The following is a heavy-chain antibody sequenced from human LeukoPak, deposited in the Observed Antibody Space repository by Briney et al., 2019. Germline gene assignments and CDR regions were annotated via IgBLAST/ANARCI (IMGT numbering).Heavy chain of an antibody. CDR1: GGSISSYY. CDR2: IYYSGST. J-gene: IGHJ4*02. V-gene: IGHV4-59*01. CDR3: ARVTGYMIEDYFDY. D-gene: IGHD3-9*01. Sequence: SETLSLTCTVSGGSISSYYWSWIRQPPGKGLEWIGYIYYSGSTSYNPSLKSRVTISVDTSKNQFSLKLRSVTAADTAVYYCARVTGYMIEDYFDYWGQGILVTVSS.